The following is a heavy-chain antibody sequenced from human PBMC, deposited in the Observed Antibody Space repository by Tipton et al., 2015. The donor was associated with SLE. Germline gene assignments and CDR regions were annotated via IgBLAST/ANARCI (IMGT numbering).Heavy chain of an antibody. Sequence: TLSLTCTVSGGPISSSSYYWGWIRQPPGKGLEWIGSIYYSGSTYYNPSLKSRVTISVDTSKNQFSLKLSSVTAADTAVYYCAREYYGSGSYFDYWGQGTLVTVSS. J-gene: IGHJ4*02. CDR1: GGPISSSSYY. CDR2: IYYSGST. V-gene: IGHV4-39*07. CDR3: AREYYGSGSYFDY. D-gene: IGHD3-10*01.